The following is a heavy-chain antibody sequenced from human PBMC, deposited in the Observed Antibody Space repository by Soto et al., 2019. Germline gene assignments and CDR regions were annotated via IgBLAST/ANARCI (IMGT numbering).Heavy chain of an antibody. D-gene: IGHD5-18*01. Sequence: GGSLRLSCAASGFTFSSYGMHWVRQAPGKGLEWVAVIWYDGSNKYYADSVKGRFTISRDNSKNTLYLQMNSLRAEDTAVYYCARGSYSYALPIDYWGQGTLVTVSS. CDR1: GFTFSSYG. CDR3: ARGSYSYALPIDY. J-gene: IGHJ4*02. V-gene: IGHV3-33*01. CDR2: IWYDGSNK.